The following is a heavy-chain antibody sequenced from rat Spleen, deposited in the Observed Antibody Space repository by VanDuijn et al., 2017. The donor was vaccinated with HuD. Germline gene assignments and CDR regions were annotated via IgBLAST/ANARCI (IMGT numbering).Heavy chain of an antibody. CDR3: ARRYYGYDLYWYFDF. CDR2: ISTSGSRT. Sequence: VQLKESGPGLVQPSQTLSLTCTVSGLSLTSHSVSWIRQPPGKGLEWVATISTSGSRTYYPDSVKGRFTISRDNAKSSLYLQMNSLKSEDTATYYSARRYYGYDLYWYFDFWGPGTMVTVSS. J-gene: IGHJ1*01. V-gene: IGHV5-46*01. D-gene: IGHD1-7*01. CDR1: GLSLTSHS.